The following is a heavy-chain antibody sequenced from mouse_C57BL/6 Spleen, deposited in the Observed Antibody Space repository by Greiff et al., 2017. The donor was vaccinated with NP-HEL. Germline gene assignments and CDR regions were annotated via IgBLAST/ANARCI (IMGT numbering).Heavy chain of an antibody. Sequence: VQLQQSGAELVRPGASVTLSCKASGYTFTDYEMHWVKQTPVHGLEWIGAIDPETGGTAYNQKFKGKAILTADKSSSTAYMELRSLTSEDSAVYDCTRRGKNPYYSNYEAMDYWGQGTSVTVSS. V-gene: IGHV1-15*01. CDR1: GYTFTDYE. D-gene: IGHD2-5*01. CDR2: IDPETGGT. CDR3: TRRGKNPYYSNYEAMDY. J-gene: IGHJ4*01.